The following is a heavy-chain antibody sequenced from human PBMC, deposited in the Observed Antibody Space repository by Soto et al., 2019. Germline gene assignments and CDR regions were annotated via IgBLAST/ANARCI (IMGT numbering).Heavy chain of an antibody. D-gene: IGHD3-22*01. J-gene: IGHJ6*02. CDR3: ARAPGDSSGYSDYYYYGMDV. Sequence: PGGSLRLSCAASGFTFSDYYMSWIRQAPGKGLEWVSYISSSGSTIYYADSVKGRFTISRDNAKNSLYLQMNSLRAEDTAVYYCARAPGDSSGYSDYYYYGMDVWGQGTTFTVSS. CDR2: ISSSGSTI. V-gene: IGHV3-11*01. CDR1: GFTFSDYY.